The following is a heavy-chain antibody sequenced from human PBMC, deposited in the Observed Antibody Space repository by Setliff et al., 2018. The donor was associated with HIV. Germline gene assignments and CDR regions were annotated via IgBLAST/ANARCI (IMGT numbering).Heavy chain of an antibody. Sequence: ASVKVSCKASGYTFTGHYIHWIRQAPGRGLQWLGWINPNDGGTKVAQQFQGRVTITRDTSISTAFMHLSGLRSDDTAMYYCAREVKGDDFPFDNWGRGTLVTVSS. CDR1: GYTFTGHY. J-gene: IGHJ4*02. D-gene: IGHD3-3*01. V-gene: IGHV1-2*02. CDR3: AREVKGDDFPFDN. CDR2: INPNDGGT.